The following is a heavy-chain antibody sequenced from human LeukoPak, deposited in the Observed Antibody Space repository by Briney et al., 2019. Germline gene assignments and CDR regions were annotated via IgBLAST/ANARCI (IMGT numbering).Heavy chain of an antibody. CDR3: ARTPDYYDSSGYSDY. J-gene: IGHJ4*02. Sequence: GGSLRLSCAASGFTFSSYAMHWVRQAPGKGLEWVAVISYDGSNKYYADSVKGRFTISRDNAKNSLYLQMNSLRAEDTAVYYCARTPDYYDSSGYSDYWGQGTLVTVSS. V-gene: IGHV3-30*04. CDR1: GFTFSSYA. D-gene: IGHD3-22*01. CDR2: ISYDGSNK.